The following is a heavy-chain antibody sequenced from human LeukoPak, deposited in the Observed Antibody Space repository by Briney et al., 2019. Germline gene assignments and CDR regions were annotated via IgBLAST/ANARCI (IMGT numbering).Heavy chain of an antibody. CDR3: ARGPTYYYGSGSPYFDY. J-gene: IGHJ4*02. CDR1: GYSISRGYY. V-gene: IGHV4-38-2*01. CDR2: INHSGST. D-gene: IGHD3-10*01. Sequence: SETLPLTCAVSGYSISRGYYWGWIRQPPGKGLEWIGEINHSGSTNYNPSLKSRVTISVDTSKNQFSLKLSSVTAADTAVYYCARGPTYYYGSGSPYFDYWGQGTLVTVSS.